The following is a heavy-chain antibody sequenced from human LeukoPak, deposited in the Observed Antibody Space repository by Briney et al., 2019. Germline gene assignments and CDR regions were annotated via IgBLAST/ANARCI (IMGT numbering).Heavy chain of an antibody. Sequence: ASVKVSCKASGYTFTGYYMHWARQAPGQGLEWMGRINPNSGGTNYAQKFQGRVTMTRDTSISTAYMELSRLRSDDTAVYYCARGGQPGGIVFHYWGQGTLVTVSS. CDR1: GYTFTGYY. CDR2: INPNSGGT. CDR3: ARGGQPGGIVFHY. D-gene: IGHD3-16*02. J-gene: IGHJ4*02. V-gene: IGHV1-2*06.